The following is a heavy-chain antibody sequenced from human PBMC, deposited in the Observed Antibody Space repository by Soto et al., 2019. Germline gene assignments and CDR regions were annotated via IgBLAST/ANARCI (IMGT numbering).Heavy chain of an antibody. CDR2: IKSKTDGGAI. Sequence: GGSLRLSCAASGFTFNNAWMSWVRQAPGKGLEWVGRIKSKTDGGAIDYTAPVKGRFTISGDDSENTLYLQMNSLKTEDTAVYYCTAGSPFNYWGQGTLVTVSS. CDR1: GFTFNNAW. J-gene: IGHJ4*02. CDR3: TAGSPFNY. V-gene: IGHV3-15*01.